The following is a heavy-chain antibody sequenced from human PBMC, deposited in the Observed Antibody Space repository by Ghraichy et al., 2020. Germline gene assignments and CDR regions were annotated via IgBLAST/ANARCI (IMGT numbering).Heavy chain of an antibody. D-gene: IGHD6-13*01. J-gene: IGHJ4*02. CDR1: GFTMSHYS. Sequence: GGSLRLSCAASGFTMSHYSMNWVRQAPGKGLEWIAHLSSGPDTIYYADSVKGRFTISRDNAKNSLFLQMNSLRDEDTAVYYCARDRYIAPDGPDLDHWGQGTLVTVSS. CDR3: ARDRYIAPDGPDLDH. CDR2: LSSGPDTI. V-gene: IGHV3-48*02.